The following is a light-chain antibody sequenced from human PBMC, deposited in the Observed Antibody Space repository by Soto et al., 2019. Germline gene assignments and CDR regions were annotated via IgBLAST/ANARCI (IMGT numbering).Light chain of an antibody. Sequence: DMQMPQSPSSLSASVGDRVTITCRASQSISNYLNWYQHKPGKVPKLLIYAASSLQSGVPTGFRGSGSGTDFTRTINSLQPEDFATYYCQQSYGTPYTFGGGTKIEIK. CDR2: AAS. CDR3: QQSYGTPYT. CDR1: QSISNY. V-gene: IGKV1-39*01. J-gene: IGKJ4*01.